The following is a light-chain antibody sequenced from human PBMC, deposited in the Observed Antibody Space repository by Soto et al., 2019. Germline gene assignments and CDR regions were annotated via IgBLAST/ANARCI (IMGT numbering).Light chain of an antibody. Sequence: QSVLTQPASVSGSPGQSITISCTGTSSDVGGYDYVSWYQQHPGEAPKLIIYDVNNRPSGVSDRFSGSKSGNTASLTISGLQTDDEADYFCNSFTSSSSVVFGGGTKVTVL. CDR1: SSDVGGYDY. CDR3: NSFTSSSSVV. J-gene: IGLJ2*01. V-gene: IGLV2-14*03. CDR2: DVN.